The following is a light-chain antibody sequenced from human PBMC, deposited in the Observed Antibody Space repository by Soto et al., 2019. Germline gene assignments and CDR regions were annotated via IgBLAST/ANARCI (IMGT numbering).Light chain of an antibody. J-gene: IGKJ5*01. V-gene: IGKV3-15*01. CDR2: DSS. CDR1: QSVSSD. CDR3: QQYDDWPIT. Sequence: EIVMTQSPATLSVSPGETATLSCRASQSVSSDLAWYQEKPGRAPRLLIHDSSTRAAGIPARISGSGSGTDFTLTISSLQSEDLAIYYCQQYDDWPITFGQGTRLEIK.